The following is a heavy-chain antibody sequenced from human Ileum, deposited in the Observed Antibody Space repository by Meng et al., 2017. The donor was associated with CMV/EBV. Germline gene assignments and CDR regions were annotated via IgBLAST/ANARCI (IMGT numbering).Heavy chain of an antibody. CDR2: INGGNGKT. CDR3: ARGRVYSDY. D-gene: IGHD2-21*01. J-gene: IGHJ4*02. Sequence: KVSCQDSGYSFTSYVMHWVRQAPGKRLEWMGWINGGNGKTKYSQNFQGRVTITRDTSASTAYMEVSSLRSEDTAVYYCARGRVYSDYWGQGTLVTVSS. CDR1: GYSFTSYV. V-gene: IGHV1-3*01.